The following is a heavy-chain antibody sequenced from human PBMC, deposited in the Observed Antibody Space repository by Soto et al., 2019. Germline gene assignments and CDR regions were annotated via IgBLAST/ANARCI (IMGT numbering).Heavy chain of an antibody. CDR2: IWYDGSNK. V-gene: IGHV3-33*01. Sequence: LRLSCAASGFTFSDYGMHWVRQAPGKGLEWVVVIWYDGSNKYYADSVKGRFTISRDNSKNTLYLQMNSLRAEDTAVYYCARVIAVAGNPTYNYYGMDVWGQGTTVTVSS. CDR3: ARVIAVAGNPTYNYYGMDV. D-gene: IGHD6-19*01. J-gene: IGHJ6*02. CDR1: GFTFSDYG.